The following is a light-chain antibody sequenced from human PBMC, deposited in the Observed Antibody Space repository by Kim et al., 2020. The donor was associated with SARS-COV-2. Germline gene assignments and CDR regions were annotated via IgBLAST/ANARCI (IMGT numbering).Light chain of an antibody. Sequence: ASVGDSVTITCRASQGISNSLAWYQQKPGKCPKVLIYDASTLQSGVPSRFSGSGSGTDFTLTISSLQPEDVATYYCQKYNSAPWTLGQGTKVDIK. CDR1: QGISNS. V-gene: IGKV1-27*01. CDR3: QKYNSAPWT. J-gene: IGKJ1*01. CDR2: DAS.